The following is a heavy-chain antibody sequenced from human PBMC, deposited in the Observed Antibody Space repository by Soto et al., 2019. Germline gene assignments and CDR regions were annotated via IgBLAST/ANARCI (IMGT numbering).Heavy chain of an antibody. D-gene: IGHD3-22*01. V-gene: IGHV3-23*01. CDR2: ISGGST. Sequence: GSLKLSCAASGFTFSSYAMSWVRQAPGKGLEWVSAISGGSTYYADSVKGRFTISRDNSKNTLYLQMNSLRAEDTAVYYCAKDVVTMIVVVISFDYWGQGTLVTVSS. J-gene: IGHJ4*02. CDR1: GFTFSSYA. CDR3: AKDVVTMIVVVISFDY.